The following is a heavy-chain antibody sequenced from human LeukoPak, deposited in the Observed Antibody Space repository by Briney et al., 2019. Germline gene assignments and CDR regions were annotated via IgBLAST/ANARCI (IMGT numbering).Heavy chain of an antibody. V-gene: IGHV4-59*01. Sequence: SETLSLTCTVSGGSISSYYWSWIRQPPGKGLEWIGYIYYRGSTNYNPSLKSRVTISVDTSKNQFSLKLSSVTAADTAVYYCASNYGDPYNWFDPWGQGTLVTVSS. J-gene: IGHJ5*02. CDR3: ASNYGDPYNWFDP. CDR1: GGSISSYY. CDR2: IYYRGST. D-gene: IGHD4-17*01.